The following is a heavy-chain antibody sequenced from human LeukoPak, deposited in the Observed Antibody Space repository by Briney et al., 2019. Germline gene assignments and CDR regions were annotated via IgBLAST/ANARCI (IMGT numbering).Heavy chain of an antibody. J-gene: IGHJ3*02. CDR2: INPNSGGT. D-gene: IGHD3-3*01. Sequence: ASVKVSCKTSGYSFIDYYIHWVRQAPGQGLEWMGWINPNSGGTNYAQKFQGRVTMTRDTSISTAYMELSRLRSDDAAVYYCAREYDFWSGYSTGLDAFDIWGQGTMVTVSS. V-gene: IGHV1-2*02. CDR3: AREYDFWSGYSTGLDAFDI. CDR1: GYSFIDYY.